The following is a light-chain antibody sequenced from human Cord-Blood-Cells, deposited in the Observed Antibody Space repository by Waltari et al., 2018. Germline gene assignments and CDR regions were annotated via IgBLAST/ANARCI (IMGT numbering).Light chain of an antibody. CDR2: DAS. J-gene: IGKJ1*01. V-gene: IGKV1-5*01. CDR1: QSISSW. Sequence: DIQMTKSPSTLSASVGDRVTITCRASQSISSWLAWYQQKTGKAPKLLIYDASSLESGVPSRFSGSGSGTEFTLTISSLQPDDFATYYCQQYNSYWTFGQGTKVEIK. CDR3: QQYNSYWT.